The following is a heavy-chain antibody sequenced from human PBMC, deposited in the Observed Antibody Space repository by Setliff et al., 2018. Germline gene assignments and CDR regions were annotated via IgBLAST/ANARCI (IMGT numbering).Heavy chain of an antibody. CDR2: IDPDGIGK. CDR3: ARFACNGGSCYLSASDH. J-gene: IGHJ4*02. D-gene: IGHD2-15*01. Sequence: PGGSLRLSCAASGFTFSSLWMSWVRQAPGKGLEWVANIDPDGIGKYYIDSVRGRFTISRDNAQKTLYLHMNNLRADDTAMYYCARFACNGGSCYLSASDHWGQGALVTVSS. V-gene: IGHV3-7*01. CDR1: GFTFSSLW.